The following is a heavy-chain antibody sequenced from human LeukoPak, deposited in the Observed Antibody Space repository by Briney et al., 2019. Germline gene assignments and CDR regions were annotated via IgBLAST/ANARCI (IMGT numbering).Heavy chain of an antibody. Sequence: GGSLRLSCAASGLIFSDYYMSWVRQAPGKGLEWLSYISSSSSTVYYADSVKGRFTISRDNAKNSLYLQMNSLRAEDTAVYYCARESYYASGAGNWFDPWGQGTLVTVSS. CDR3: ARESYYASGAGNWFDP. CDR2: ISSSSSTV. CDR1: GLIFSDYY. D-gene: IGHD3-10*01. V-gene: IGHV3-11*04. J-gene: IGHJ5*02.